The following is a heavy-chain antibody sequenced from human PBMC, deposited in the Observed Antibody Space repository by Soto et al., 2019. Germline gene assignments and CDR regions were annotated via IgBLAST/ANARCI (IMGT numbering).Heavy chain of an antibody. V-gene: IGHV3-15*01. Sequence: GGSLRLSCAASGFTFSNAWMSWVRQAPGKGLEWVGRIKSKTDGGTTDYAAPVKGRFTISRDDSKNTLYLQMNSLKTEDTAVYYCTTGIVGATGLAYWGQGTLVTVSS. J-gene: IGHJ4*02. CDR3: TTGIVGATGLAY. D-gene: IGHD1-26*01. CDR1: GFTFSNAW. CDR2: IKSKTDGGTT.